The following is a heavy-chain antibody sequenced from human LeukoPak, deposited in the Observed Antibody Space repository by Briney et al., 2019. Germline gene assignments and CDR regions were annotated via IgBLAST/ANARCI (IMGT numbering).Heavy chain of an antibody. D-gene: IGHD2-15*01. CDR2: ISGSGGST. Sequence: GGSLRLSCAASGFTFSSCAMSWVRQAAGKGLEWVSAISGSGGSTYYADSVKGRFTISRDNSKNTLYLQMNSLSAEDTAVSYCAKDKSEGGYYYYYMDVWGKGTMITFSS. V-gene: IGHV3-23*01. J-gene: IGHJ6*03. CDR1: GFTFSSCA. CDR3: AKDKSEGGYYYYYMDV.